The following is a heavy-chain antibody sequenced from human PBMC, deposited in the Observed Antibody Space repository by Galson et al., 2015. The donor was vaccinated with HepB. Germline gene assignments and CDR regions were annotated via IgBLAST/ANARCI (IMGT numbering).Heavy chain of an antibody. V-gene: IGHV3-48*02. Sequence: SLRLSCAASGFTFSNYNMNWVRQAPGTGLEWVSYISSSSSTIYHADSVTGRFTISRDNAKNSLYLQMNSLRDEDTAVYYCSRCGNYSGYDYNYYHYYMDVWGKGTTVTVSS. CDR2: ISSSSSTI. CDR3: SRCGNYSGYDYNYYHYYMDV. D-gene: IGHD5-12*01. J-gene: IGHJ6*03. CDR1: GFTFSNYN.